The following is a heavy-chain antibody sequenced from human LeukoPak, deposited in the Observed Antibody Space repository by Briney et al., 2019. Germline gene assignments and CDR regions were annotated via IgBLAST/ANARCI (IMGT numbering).Heavy chain of an antibody. D-gene: IGHD2-15*01. CDR1: GITLSNYG. V-gene: IGHV3-7*01. CDR2: IKEDGTEK. CDR3: AAGVVHDV. Sequence: GGSLRPSCAVSGITLSNYGMSWVRQAPGKGLEWVANIKEDGTEKYYVDSVKGRFTISRDNAKTSLFLQMNSLRAEDTAVYYCAAGVVHDVWGQGTLVTVSS. J-gene: IGHJ4*02.